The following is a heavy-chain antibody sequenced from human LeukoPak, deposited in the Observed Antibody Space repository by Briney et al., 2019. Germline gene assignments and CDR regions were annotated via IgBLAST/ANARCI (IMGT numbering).Heavy chain of an antibody. V-gene: IGHV3-23*01. J-gene: IGHJ4*02. D-gene: IGHD6-19*01. CDR3: AKEGYSSGWYIYYLDY. Sequence: GGSLRLSCAASGFTFSSYAMSWVRQAPGKGLEWVSVISGSGGSTYYAESVKGRFTISRDNSKNPLYLQVNSLRAEDTAVYYCAKEGYSSGWYIYYLDYWGQGTLVTVSS. CDR1: GFTFSSYA. CDR2: ISGSGGST.